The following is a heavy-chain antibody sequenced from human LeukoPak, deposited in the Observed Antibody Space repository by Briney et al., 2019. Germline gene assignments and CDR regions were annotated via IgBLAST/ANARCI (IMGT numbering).Heavy chain of an antibody. J-gene: IGHJ3*02. Sequence: PGGSLRLSCAASGFTFNNFAMSWVRQAPGKGLEWVSAISGSGGSTYYADSVKGRFTISRDNSKNTLYLQMNSLRAEDTALYYCAKIGWDDAFDIWGQGTMVTVSS. CDR2: ISGSGGST. V-gene: IGHV3-23*01. CDR1: GFTFNNFA. CDR3: AKIGWDDAFDI. D-gene: IGHD6-19*01.